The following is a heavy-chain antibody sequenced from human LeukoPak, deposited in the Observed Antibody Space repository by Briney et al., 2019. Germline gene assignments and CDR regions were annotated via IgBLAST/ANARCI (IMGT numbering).Heavy chain of an antibody. D-gene: IGHD4/OR15-4a*01. J-gene: IGHJ4*02. Sequence: PGGSLRLSCAASGFTFSSCAMNWVRQAPGKGLEWVSTISGSGDNTYYADSEKGRFTISRDNSKNTLYLQMNSLRAEDTAVYYCAKRPYEYGGRFDYWGQGTQVTVSS. CDR2: ISGSGDNT. CDR1: GFTFSSCA. V-gene: IGHV3-23*01. CDR3: AKRPYEYGGRFDY.